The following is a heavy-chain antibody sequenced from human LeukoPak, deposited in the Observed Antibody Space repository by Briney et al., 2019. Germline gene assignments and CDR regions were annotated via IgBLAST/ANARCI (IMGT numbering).Heavy chain of an antibody. J-gene: IGHJ3*02. CDR2: INWNGGST. CDR3: VREGSGSGSPPLDI. Sequence: GGSLRLSCEASGFTFQDYGMSWVRQAPGKGLEWVSGINWNGGSTGYADSVKGRFTISRDNAKNSLFLRINSLREEDTALYYCVREGSGSGSPPLDIWGQGTMVTVSS. CDR1: GFTFQDYG. V-gene: IGHV3-20*04. D-gene: IGHD3-10*01.